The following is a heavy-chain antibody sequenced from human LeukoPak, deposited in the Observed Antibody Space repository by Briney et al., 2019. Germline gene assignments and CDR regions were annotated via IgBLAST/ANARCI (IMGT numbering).Heavy chain of an antibody. V-gene: IGHV3-23*01. CDR1: GFTFSSYA. Sequence: PGGSLRLPCAASGFTFSSYAMSWVRQAPGKGLEWVSAISTSGVTYYADSMRGRFTISRDNSKNTLYLQMNSLRAEDTALYYCANCINRVAGLGYWGQGTLVTVSS. D-gene: IGHD6-19*01. CDR3: ANCINRVAGLGY. J-gene: IGHJ4*02. CDR2: ISTSGVT.